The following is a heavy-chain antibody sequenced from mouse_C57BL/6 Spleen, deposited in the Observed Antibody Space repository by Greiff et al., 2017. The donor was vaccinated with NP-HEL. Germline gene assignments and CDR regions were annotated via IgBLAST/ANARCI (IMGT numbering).Heavy chain of an antibody. D-gene: IGHD1-1*01. V-gene: IGHV5-6*01. CDR2: ISSGGSYT. J-gene: IGHJ4*01. Sequence: EVKLMESGGDLVKPGGSLKLSCAASGFTFSSYGMSWVRQTPDKRLEWVATISSGGSYTYYPDSVKGRFTISRDNAKNTLYLQMSSLKSEDTAMYYCARPMAVVDGAMDYWGQGTSVTVSS. CDR3: ARPMAVVDGAMDY. CDR1: GFTFSSYG.